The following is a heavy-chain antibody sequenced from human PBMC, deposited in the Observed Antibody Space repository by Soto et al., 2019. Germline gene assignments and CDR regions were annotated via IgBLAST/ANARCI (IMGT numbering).Heavy chain of an antibody. V-gene: IGHV1-2*04. CDR2: IHPDSGDT. D-gene: IGHD3-10*01. CDR3: ARVNYYCSGNDYCYGMDV. J-gene: IGHJ6*02. CDR1: GYTFTGYY. Sequence: QVQLVQSGAEVKKPGASVKVSCKASGYTFTGYYIHWMRQAPGQGLEWMGWIHPDSGDTSYAQKFQGWVTMTRDTSISTAYLELSRLKSDDTAVYYCARVNYYCSGNDYCYGMDVGGHGTTVTVSS.